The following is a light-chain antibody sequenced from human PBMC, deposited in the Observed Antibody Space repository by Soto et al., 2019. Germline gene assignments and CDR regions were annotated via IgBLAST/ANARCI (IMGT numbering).Light chain of an antibody. Sequence: SYELTQPPSVSVAPGQTARITCGGNNVGSKRVHWYQQKSGQAPVVVVYDDSDRPSGIPERFSGSNSGNTATLTISRVEAGDEADYYCQVWDDSTDHIYAFGTGTKVTVL. V-gene: IGLV3-21*02. CDR1: NVGSKR. J-gene: IGLJ1*01. CDR2: DDS. CDR3: QVWDDSTDHIYA.